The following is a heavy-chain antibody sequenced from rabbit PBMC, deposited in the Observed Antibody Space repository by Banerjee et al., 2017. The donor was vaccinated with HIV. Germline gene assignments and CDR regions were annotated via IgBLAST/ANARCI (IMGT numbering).Heavy chain of an antibody. Sequence: QQQLEESGGGLVQPEGSLALACTASGFSFSNKYVMCWVRQAPGKGLEWIACINTSSGNTVYASWAKGRFTISKTSSTTVTLQMTSLTAADTATYFCARGASGGYGLDLWGPGTLVTVS. D-gene: IGHD1-1*01. J-gene: IGHJ4*01. CDR1: GFSFSNKYV. V-gene: IGHV1S45*01. CDR2: INTSSGNT. CDR3: ARGASGGYGLDL.